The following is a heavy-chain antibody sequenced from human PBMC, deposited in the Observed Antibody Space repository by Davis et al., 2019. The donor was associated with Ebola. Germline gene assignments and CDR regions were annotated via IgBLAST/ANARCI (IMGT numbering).Heavy chain of an antibody. J-gene: IGHJ6*02. CDR2: INHHGIT. CDR3: ARGLFWSGLDV. V-gene: IGHV4-34*01. Sequence: SETLSLTCAVYGGSFSGYYWSWIRQPPGKGLEWMGDINHHGITSYNPSLKSRVSMSVDTSKKQLSLQVTSVTAADTAVYYCARGLFWSGLDVWGHGTPVTVSS. D-gene: IGHD1-1*01. CDR1: GGSFSGYY.